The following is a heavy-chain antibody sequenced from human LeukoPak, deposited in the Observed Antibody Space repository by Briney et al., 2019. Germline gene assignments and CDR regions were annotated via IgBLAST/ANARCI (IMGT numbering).Heavy chain of an antibody. D-gene: IGHD5-12*01. CDR1: GFTFTTYW. CDR3: ARGDIVATTQFDY. Sequence: GGSLRLSCAASGFTFTTYWMTWVRQAPGKGLEWVASINQDGTEKYYVDSVKGRFTISRDNAKNSLYLQMNSLRAEDTAVYYCARGDIVATTQFDYWGQGTLVTVSS. V-gene: IGHV3-7*01. CDR2: INQDGTEK. J-gene: IGHJ4*02.